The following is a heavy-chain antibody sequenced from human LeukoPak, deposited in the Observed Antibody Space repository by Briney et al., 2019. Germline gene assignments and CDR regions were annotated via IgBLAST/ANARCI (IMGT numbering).Heavy chain of an antibody. J-gene: IGHJ4*02. CDR1: GGSFSDYY. CDR2: INHTGGT. Sequence: PSETLSLTCAVYGGSFSDYYWSWIRQPPGKGLEWIGEINHTGGTNYNPSLKSRATISLVTSKNQFSLKLSSVTAADTAVYYCARALPSITIFGVVIIEGFDYWGQGTLVTVSS. V-gene: IGHV4-34*01. D-gene: IGHD3-3*01. CDR3: ARALPSITIFGVVIIEGFDY.